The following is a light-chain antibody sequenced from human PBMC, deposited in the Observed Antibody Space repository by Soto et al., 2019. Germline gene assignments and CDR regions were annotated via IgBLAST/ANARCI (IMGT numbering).Light chain of an antibody. V-gene: IGKV3-20*01. Sequence: EIELTQSPGTLSLSPGERATLSCRASQSVSSSYLAWYQQKPGQAPRLLIYDASSRATGIPDRFSGSGSGTDFTLTISRLQPEDFAVYYCQQYASSPLTVGGGTNVELQ. J-gene: IGKJ4*01. CDR3: QQYASSPLT. CDR1: QSVSSSY. CDR2: DAS.